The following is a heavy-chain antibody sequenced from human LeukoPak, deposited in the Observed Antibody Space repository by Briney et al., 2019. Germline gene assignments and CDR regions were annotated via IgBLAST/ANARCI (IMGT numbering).Heavy chain of an antibody. D-gene: IGHD3-10*01. CDR2: ISAYNSNT. V-gene: IGHV1-18*01. CDR1: GYTFTSYG. Sequence: ASVKVSCKASGYTFTSYGMSWVRQAAGQGVEWVGWISAYNSNTNYAQKLQGRVTMTTDTSTSTAYMELRSLRSDDTAVYYCAGTTQAYGSGSYYNLDYWGQGTLVTVSS. CDR3: AGTTQAYGSGSYYNLDY. J-gene: IGHJ4*02.